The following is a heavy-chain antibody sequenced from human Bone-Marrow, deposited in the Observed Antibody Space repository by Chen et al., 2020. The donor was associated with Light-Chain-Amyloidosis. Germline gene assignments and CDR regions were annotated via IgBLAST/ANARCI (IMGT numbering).Heavy chain of an antibody. CDR1: GFTFSSYG. CDR2: LWYDGRNN. CDR3: ARDLIVVVPAAIGPHYYYYGMVV. J-gene: IGHJ6*02. Sequence: QVQLVESGGGVVQPGRSLRLSCAASGFTFSSYGMHWVRQAPGKGLEWVAVLWYDGRNNYHAESVKGRFTISRDNFKNTLYLQMNSLRAEDTAVYYCARDLIVVVPAAIGPHYYYYGMVVWGQGTTVTVSS. D-gene: IGHD2-2*01. V-gene: IGHV3-33*08.